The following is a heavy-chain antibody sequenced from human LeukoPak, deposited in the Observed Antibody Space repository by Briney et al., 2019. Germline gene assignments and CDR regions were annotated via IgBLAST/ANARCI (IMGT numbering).Heavy chain of an antibody. D-gene: IGHD4-17*01. V-gene: IGHV5-51*01. CDR2: IFPGDSDT. Sequence: GESLKISCKGSGYSFPNYWIGWVRQMPGRGLEWMGIIFPGDSDTRYSPSFQGQVTISADKSISTAYLQWSSLKASDTAMYYCARGDYGDFRVFYTLFDYWGQGTLVTVSS. CDR3: ARGDYGDFRVFYTLFDY. J-gene: IGHJ4*02. CDR1: GYSFPNYW.